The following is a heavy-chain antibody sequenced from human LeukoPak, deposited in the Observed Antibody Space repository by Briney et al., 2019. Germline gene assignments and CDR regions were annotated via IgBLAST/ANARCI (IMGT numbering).Heavy chain of an antibody. CDR2: ISFDGSDA. V-gene: IGHV3-74*01. J-gene: IGHJ4*02. Sequence: GGSLRLSCAASGFTFSGFWMHWVRQAPGKGLVWVSCISFDGSDATYADSVKGRFTISRDNSKNTLYLQMNSLRAEDTAVYYCAKDFEDSNYYFDYWGQGTLVTVSS. CDR1: GFTFSGFW. CDR3: AKDFEDSNYYFDY. D-gene: IGHD4-11*01.